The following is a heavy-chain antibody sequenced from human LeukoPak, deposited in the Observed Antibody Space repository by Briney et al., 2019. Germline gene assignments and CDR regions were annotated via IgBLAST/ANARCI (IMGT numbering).Heavy chain of an antibody. Sequence: GGPLRLSCAASGFTFSTYEMNWVRQAPGKGLGWVSYITDSGSTIYYADSVKGRFTISRDNAKNSLYLQMNSLRAEDTAVYHCVRGDRRDFWGQGTLVTVSS. CDR2: ITDSGSTI. J-gene: IGHJ4*02. CDR3: VRGDRRDF. V-gene: IGHV3-48*03. CDR1: GFTFSTYE. D-gene: IGHD3-16*01.